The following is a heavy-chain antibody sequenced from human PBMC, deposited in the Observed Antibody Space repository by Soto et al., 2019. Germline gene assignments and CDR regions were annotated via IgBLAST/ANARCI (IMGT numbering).Heavy chain of an antibody. J-gene: IGHJ3*02. CDR1: GFTFSSYG. CDR3: AKSRGIAAAGTRSDAFDI. V-gene: IGHV3-30*18. D-gene: IGHD6-13*01. Sequence: GGSLRLSCAASGFTFSSYGMHWVRQAPGKGLEWVAVISYDGSNKYYADSVKGRFTISRDNSKNTLYLQMNSLRAEDTAVYYCAKSRGIAAAGTRSDAFDIWGQGTMVTVSS. CDR2: ISYDGSNK.